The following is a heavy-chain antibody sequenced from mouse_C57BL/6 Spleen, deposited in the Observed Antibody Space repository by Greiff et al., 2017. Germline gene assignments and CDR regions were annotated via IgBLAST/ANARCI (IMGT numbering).Heavy chain of an antibody. CDR2: FDPETGGT. CDR1: GYTFTDYE. Sequence: QVQLQQSGAELVRPGASVTLSCKASGYTFTDYEMHWVKQTPVHGLEWIGAFDPETGGTAYNQKFKGKAILTADKSSSTAYMELRSLTSEDSAVYYCTRVGGTTDFDYWGQGTTLTVSS. V-gene: IGHV1-15*01. CDR3: TRVGGTTDFDY. J-gene: IGHJ2*01. D-gene: IGHD4-1*01.